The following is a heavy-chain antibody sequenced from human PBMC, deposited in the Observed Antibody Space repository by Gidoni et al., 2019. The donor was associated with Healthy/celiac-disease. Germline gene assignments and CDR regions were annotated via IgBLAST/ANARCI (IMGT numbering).Heavy chain of an antibody. V-gene: IGHV3-23*01. CDR2: ISGSGCST. Sequence: EVQLLESGGGLVQPGGSLRLSCAAAGFTLSSYAMSWVRQAQGKGLEWVSAISGSGCSTYYADSVKGRFTISRDNSKNTLYLQMNSLRAEDTAVYYCAKVRAIVVVPAAILGFDYWGQGTLVTVSS. CDR3: AKVRAIVVVPAAILGFDY. D-gene: IGHD2-2*02. J-gene: IGHJ4*02. CDR1: GFTLSSYA.